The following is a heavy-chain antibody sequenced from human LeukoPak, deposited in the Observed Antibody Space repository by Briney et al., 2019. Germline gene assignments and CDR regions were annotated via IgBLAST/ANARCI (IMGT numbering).Heavy chain of an antibody. Sequence: GGSLRLSCAASGFTFSSYGMHWVRQAPGKGLEWVAFIRYDGSNKYYADSVKGRFTISRDNSKNTLYLQINSLRIEDTAVYYCATYRNYGSGSYFSDYWGQGTLVTVSS. CDR2: IRYDGSNK. CDR1: GFTFSSYG. CDR3: ATYRNYGSGSYFSDY. V-gene: IGHV3-30*02. D-gene: IGHD3-10*01. J-gene: IGHJ4*02.